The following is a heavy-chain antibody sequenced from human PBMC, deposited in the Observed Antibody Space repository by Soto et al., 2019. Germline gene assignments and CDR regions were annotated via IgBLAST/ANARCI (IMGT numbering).Heavy chain of an antibody. J-gene: IGHJ6*02. V-gene: IGHV3-74*01. Sequence: EVQLGDSGGDLVQPGGSLELSCAASGFTFISSWMNWVRQPPGKGLVWVSRIKGDGSSTNSADSLQGRFTISRDNAKSTLYLQMNSLRAEDTAVYYCARGKTNVYALDVWGQGTAVTVSS. CDR3: ARGKTNVYALDV. CDR1: GFTFISSW. CDR2: IKGDGSST.